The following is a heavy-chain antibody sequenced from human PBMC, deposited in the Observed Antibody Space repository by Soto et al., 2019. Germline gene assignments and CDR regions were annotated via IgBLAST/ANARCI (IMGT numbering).Heavy chain of an antibody. CDR1: GYTFTNYA. CDR3: AGGFPLWFDP. Sequence: QVQLVQSGAEEKKPGASVKVSCKASGYTFTNYAMHWVRQAPGQRLEWMGWINAGNGKTKYSQKFQGRVTITKDTSASTAYMELSSLRSEDTAVYYCAGGFPLWFDPWGQGTLVTVSS. D-gene: IGHD3-16*02. V-gene: IGHV1-3*05. J-gene: IGHJ5*02. CDR2: INAGNGKT.